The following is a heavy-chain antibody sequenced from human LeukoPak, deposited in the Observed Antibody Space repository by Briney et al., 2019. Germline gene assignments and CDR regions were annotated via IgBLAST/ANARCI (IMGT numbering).Heavy chain of an antibody. J-gene: IGHJ5*02. Sequence: TGGSLRLSCAASGITFRSYGMHWVRQAPGKGLEWVAVISYDGSHKYYADSVEGRFSISRDNSKNTLYLQMNSLRADDTAVYYCAKGARGDTVTSIVGLNWFDPWGQGTLVTVSS. CDR2: ISYDGSHK. CDR1: GITFRSYG. V-gene: IGHV3-30*18. D-gene: IGHD4-17*01. CDR3: AKGARGDTVTSIVGLNWFDP.